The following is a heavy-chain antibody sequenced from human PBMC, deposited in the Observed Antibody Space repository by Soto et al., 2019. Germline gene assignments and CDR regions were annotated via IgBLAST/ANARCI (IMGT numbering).Heavy chain of an antibody. D-gene: IGHD2-8*01. V-gene: IGHV1-69*13. J-gene: IGHJ6*02. CDR1: GGTFSSYA. CDR2: IIPIFGTA. Sequence: GASVKVSCKASGGTFSSYAISWVRQAPGQGLEWMGGIIPIFGTANYAQKFQGRVTITADESTSTAYMELSSLRSEDTAVYYCASDPRHCTNGVCYTTGSYYYYYGMDVWGQGTTVTVSS. CDR3: ASDPRHCTNGVCYTTGSYYYYYGMDV.